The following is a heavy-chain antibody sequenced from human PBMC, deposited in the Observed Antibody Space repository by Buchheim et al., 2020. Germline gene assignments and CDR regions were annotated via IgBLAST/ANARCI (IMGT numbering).Heavy chain of an antibody. CDR2: ISYDGSNK. J-gene: IGHJ6*02. CDR1: GFTFSSYG. CDR3: ARAATVTYLRYYYGMDV. D-gene: IGHD4-17*01. V-gene: IGHV3-30*03. Sequence: QVQLVESGGGVVQPGRSLRLSCAASGFTFSSYGMHWVRQAPGKGLEWVAVISYDGSNKYYADSVKGRFTISRDNSKNTLYLQMNSLRAEDTAVYYCARAATVTYLRYYYGMDVWGQGTT.